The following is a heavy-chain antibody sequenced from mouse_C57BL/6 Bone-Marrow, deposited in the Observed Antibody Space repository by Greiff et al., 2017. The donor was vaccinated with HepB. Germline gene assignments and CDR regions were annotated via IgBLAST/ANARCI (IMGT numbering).Heavy chain of an antibody. CDR1: GFSFTSYG. V-gene: IGHV2-5*01. D-gene: IGHD1-1*01. Sequence: VKLQQSGPGLVQPSQSLSITCTVSGFSFTSYGIHWVRQSPGKGLEWLGVIWRGGSTDYNAAFMSRLSITKDNSKSQVFFKMNSLQADDTAIYYCAKVPFCYGSSYWYFDVWGTGTTVTVSS. CDR2: IWRGGST. J-gene: IGHJ1*03. CDR3: AKVPFCYGSSYWYFDV.